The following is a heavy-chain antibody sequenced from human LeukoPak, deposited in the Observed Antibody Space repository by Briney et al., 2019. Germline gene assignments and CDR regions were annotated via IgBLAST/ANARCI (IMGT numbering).Heavy chain of an antibody. CDR1: GFTFDDYA. V-gene: IGHV3-9*01. CDR3: AKERGYCSSTSCYNWFDP. Sequence: GRSLRLSCAASGFTFDDYAMHWVRQAPGKGLEWVSGISWNSGSIGYADSVKGRFTISRDNAKNSLYLQMNNLRAEDTALYYCAKERGYCSSTSCYNWFDPWGQGTLVTVSS. J-gene: IGHJ5*02. D-gene: IGHD2-2*01. CDR2: ISWNSGSI.